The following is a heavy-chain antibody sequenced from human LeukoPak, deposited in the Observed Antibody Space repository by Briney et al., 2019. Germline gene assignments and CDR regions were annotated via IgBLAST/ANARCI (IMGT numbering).Heavy chain of an antibody. V-gene: IGHV3-7*01. CDR2: INPDGSVF. CDR3: ARDSPQYYFDY. Sequence: SGGSLRLSCEASGFICSTSWMYWVRQAPGKGLEWVADINPDGSVFYYVDSVKGRFTISRDNARNTLYLQMNSLNADDTAVYYCARDSPQYYFDYWGRGTLVTVSS. J-gene: IGHJ4*02. CDR1: GFICSTSW.